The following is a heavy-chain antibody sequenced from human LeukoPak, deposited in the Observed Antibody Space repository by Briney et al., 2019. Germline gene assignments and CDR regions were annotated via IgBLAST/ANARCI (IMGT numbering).Heavy chain of an antibody. CDR3: AREKYGMDV. Sequence: GGSLRLSCAASGVTFNNYAMSWVRQAPGKGLEWVSTIGGSGGNTYYADSVKGRFTISRDNAKNSLYLQMNSLRAEDTAVYYCAREKYGMDVWGQGTTVTVSS. J-gene: IGHJ6*02. V-gene: IGHV3-23*01. CDR2: IGGSGGNT. CDR1: GVTFNNYA.